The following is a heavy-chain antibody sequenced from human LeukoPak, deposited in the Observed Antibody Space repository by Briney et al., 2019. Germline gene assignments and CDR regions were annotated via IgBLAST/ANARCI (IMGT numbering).Heavy chain of an antibody. V-gene: IGHV4-59*01. CDR3: ARDYAGSSSWNWFDP. CDR1: GGSISSYY. J-gene: IGHJ5*02. D-gene: IGHD6-13*01. Sequence: PSETLSLTCTVSGGSISSYYWSWIRQPPGKGLEWIGYIYDSGSANYNPSLKSRVTISVDMSKNQFSLKLSSVTAADTAVYYCARDYAGSSSWNWFDPWGQGTLVTVSS. CDR2: IYDSGSA.